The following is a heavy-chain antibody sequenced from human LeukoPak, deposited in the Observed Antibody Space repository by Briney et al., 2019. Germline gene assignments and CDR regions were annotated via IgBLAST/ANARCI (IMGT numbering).Heavy chain of an antibody. Sequence: SETLSLTCTVSGGSISSSSYSWSWIRQPPGKGLEWIGYIYHSGSTYYNPSLKSRVTISVDRSKNQFSLKLSSVTAADTAVYYCAREVLATVTTFWFDSWGQGTLVTVSS. CDR3: AREVLATVTTFWFDS. J-gene: IGHJ5*01. D-gene: IGHD4-17*01. V-gene: IGHV4-30-2*01. CDR1: GGSISSSSYS. CDR2: IYHSGST.